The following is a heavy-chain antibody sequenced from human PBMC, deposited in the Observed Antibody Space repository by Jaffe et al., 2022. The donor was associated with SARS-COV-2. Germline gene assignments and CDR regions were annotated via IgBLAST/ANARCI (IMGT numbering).Heavy chain of an antibody. CDR2: IIPIVGIA. Sequence: QVQLVQSGAEVKKPGSSVKVSCKASGGTFSSYNINWVRQAPGQGLEWMGRIIPIVGIANYAQKFQGRVTITADKSTSTAYMEVSSLRSEDSAVYYCARDHGIVYYYYGMDVWGQGTTVTVSS. D-gene: IGHD1-26*01. CDR1: GGTFSSYN. V-gene: IGHV1-69*08. CDR3: ARDHGIVYYYYGMDV. J-gene: IGHJ6*02.